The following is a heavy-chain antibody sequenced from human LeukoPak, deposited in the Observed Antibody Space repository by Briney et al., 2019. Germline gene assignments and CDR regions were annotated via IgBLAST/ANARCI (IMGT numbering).Heavy chain of an antibody. CDR3: ARAVDIVATTPFDL. Sequence: GGSLRLSCAASGFTFSTYWMGWVRQAPGKGLEWVSVLYTGGTTYYADSVKGRFTISRDNSKNTVYLDVNSLRAEDTAVYYCARAVDIVATTPFDLWGQGTMVTVSS. V-gene: IGHV3-66*01. CDR2: LYTGGTT. D-gene: IGHD5-12*01. J-gene: IGHJ3*01. CDR1: GFTFSTYW.